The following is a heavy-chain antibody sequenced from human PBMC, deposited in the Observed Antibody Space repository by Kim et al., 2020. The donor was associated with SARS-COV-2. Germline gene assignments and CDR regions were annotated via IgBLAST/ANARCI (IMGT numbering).Heavy chain of an antibody. CDR1: GFTFTGYA. CDR3: MKGGWGWIWDQ. D-gene: IGHD2-2*03. V-gene: IGHV3-23*01. CDR2: IDGSDGTT. Sequence: GGSLRLSCTTSGFTFTGYAMSWVRQAPGKGLEWVSSIDGSDGTTYYVDSVKGRFTISRDNSKNTLYLQMNSLRADDTAVYYCMKGGWGWIWDQWGQGTRV. J-gene: IGHJ4*02.